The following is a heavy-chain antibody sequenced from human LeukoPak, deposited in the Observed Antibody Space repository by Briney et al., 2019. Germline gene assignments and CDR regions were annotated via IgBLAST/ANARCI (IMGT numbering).Heavy chain of an antibody. D-gene: IGHD4-11*01. CDR2: ISWDGGSP. J-gene: IGHJ4*02. V-gene: IGHV3-43D*03. Sequence: GGSLRLSCAASGFTFDDSAMHWVRQAPGKGLEWVSLISWDGGSPYYADSVKGRFTISRDNSKNSLYLQMNSLRAEDTALYYCARSNYDIDYWGQGTLVTVSS. CDR3: ARSNYDIDY. CDR1: GFTFDDSA.